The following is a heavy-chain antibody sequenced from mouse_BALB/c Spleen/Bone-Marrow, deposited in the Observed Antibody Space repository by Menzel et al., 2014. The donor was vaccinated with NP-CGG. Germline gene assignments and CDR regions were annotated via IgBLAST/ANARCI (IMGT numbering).Heavy chain of an antibody. D-gene: IGHD3-2*01. V-gene: IGHV1-7*01. Sequence: QVQLQQPGAELAKPGASVKMPCKASGYTFTNYWMHWVKQRPGQGLEWIGHINPNTGYTEYNQKFKDKATVTADKSSSTAYMQLSSLTSEDSAVYYCARRGDSSGYAFAYWGQGTLVTVSA. J-gene: IGHJ3*01. CDR2: INPNTGYT. CDR1: GYTFTNYW. CDR3: ARRGDSSGYAFAY.